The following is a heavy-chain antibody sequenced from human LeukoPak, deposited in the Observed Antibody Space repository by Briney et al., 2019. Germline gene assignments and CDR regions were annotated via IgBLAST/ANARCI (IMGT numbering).Heavy chain of an antibody. CDR2: IRSKANSYTT. D-gene: IGHD3-22*01. J-gene: IGHJ4*02. CDR3: IRNYDSGGYYFDY. Sequence: QPGGSLRLSCAASGFTFSGSAMHWVRQASGKGLEWVGRIRSKANSYTTTYGASVKGRFTISRDDSKDTTYLQMSSLKTEDTAVYFCIRNYDSGGYYFDYWGQGALATVSS. V-gene: IGHV3-73*01. CDR1: GFTFSGSA.